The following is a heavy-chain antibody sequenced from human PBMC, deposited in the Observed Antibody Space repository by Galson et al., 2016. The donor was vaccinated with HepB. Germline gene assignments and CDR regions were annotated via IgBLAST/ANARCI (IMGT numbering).Heavy chain of an antibody. CDR1: GFTFSAHW. Sequence: SLRLSCAASGFTFSAHWMNWVRQAPGKGLEWVANIRGDGIVSYYAESVRGRFTISRDNAKNSLYLQMNGLRVGETAVYYCSREMTGSYFDWGQGTLVTVSS. J-gene: IGHJ4*02. CDR3: SREMTGSYFD. CDR2: IRGDGIVS. V-gene: IGHV3-7*01. D-gene: IGHD3-10*01.